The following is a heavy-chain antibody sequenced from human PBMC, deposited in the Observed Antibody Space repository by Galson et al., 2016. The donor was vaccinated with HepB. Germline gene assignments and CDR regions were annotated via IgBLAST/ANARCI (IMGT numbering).Heavy chain of an antibody. J-gene: IGHJ4*02. D-gene: IGHD2/OR15-2a*01. V-gene: IGHV1-24*01. Sequence: SVKVSCKVSRNIRSEMIIHWVRQAPERGLEWLGGFNPEDAGSIYAQRFQGRFTMTEDTSTNTAYMELSRLRREDTAVYYCATDTGRLYFGDHRGGGAYWGQGTLSPSPQ. CDR1: RNIRSEMI. CDR2: FNPEDAGS. CDR3: ATDTGRLYFGDHRGGGAY.